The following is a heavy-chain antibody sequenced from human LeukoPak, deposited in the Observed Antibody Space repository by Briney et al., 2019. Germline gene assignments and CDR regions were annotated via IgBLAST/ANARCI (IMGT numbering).Heavy chain of an antibody. V-gene: IGHV3-66*04. CDR1: GFTVSSSY. CDR2: IYSDGRT. CDR3: ARRGDCGGDCYLSYYFDY. J-gene: IGHJ4*02. Sequence: GGSLRLSCAASGFTVSSSYMTWVRQTPGKGLEWVSIIYSDGRTYSAVPVKGRFTISRDNSENTVYLQMNNLRAEDTAVYYCARRGDCGGDCYLSYYFDYWGQGTLVTVSS. D-gene: IGHD2-21*02.